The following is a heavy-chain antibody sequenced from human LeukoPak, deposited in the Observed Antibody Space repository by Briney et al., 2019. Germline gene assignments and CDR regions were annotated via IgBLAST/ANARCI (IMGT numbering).Heavy chain of an antibody. CDR1: GFTFSSYA. J-gene: IGHJ3*02. CDR3: AKCAATRRQSPMGAFDI. CDR2: INGSGGST. Sequence: GGSLRLSCAASGFTFSSYAMSWVRQAPGKGLEWVSAINGSGGSTYYADSVKGRFTISRDNSKNTLYLQMNSLRAEDTAVYYCAKCAATRRQSPMGAFDIWGQGTMVTVSS. V-gene: IGHV3-23*01. D-gene: IGHD3-10*01.